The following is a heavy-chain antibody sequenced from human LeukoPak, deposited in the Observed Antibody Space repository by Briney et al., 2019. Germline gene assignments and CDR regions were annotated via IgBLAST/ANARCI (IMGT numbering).Heavy chain of an antibody. CDR3: VRDQAYAFDI. CDR1: GFTFNYYS. J-gene: IGHJ3*02. Sequence: GGSLRLSCVASGFTFNYYSMNWARQAPGKGLEWISYIRSRDGTVSYADSVEGRFTISTDTAKTSLFLQMDGLSADDTAVYYCVRDQAYAFDIWGQGTMVTVSS. CDR2: IRSRDGTV. V-gene: IGHV3-48*01.